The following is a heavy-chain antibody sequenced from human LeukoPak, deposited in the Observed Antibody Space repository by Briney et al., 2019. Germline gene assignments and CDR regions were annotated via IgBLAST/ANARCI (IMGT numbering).Heavy chain of an antibody. CDR1: GFTFSSYG. V-gene: IGHV3-30*18. D-gene: IGHD3-22*01. Sequence: GRSLRLSCAASGFTFSSYGMHWVRQAPGKGLEWVAVISYDGSNKYYADSVKGRFTISRDNSKNTLYLQMNSLRAEDTAVYYCAKAGYYGSRQRPDYWGQGTLVTVSS. J-gene: IGHJ4*02. CDR2: ISYDGSNK. CDR3: AKAGYYGSRQRPDY.